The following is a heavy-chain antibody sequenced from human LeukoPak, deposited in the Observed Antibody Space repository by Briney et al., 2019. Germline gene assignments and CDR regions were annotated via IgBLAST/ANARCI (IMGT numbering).Heavy chain of an antibody. CDR2: ISYDGSNE. CDR3: AELGITMIGGV. V-gene: IGHV3-30*04. Sequence: GGSLRLSCAASGFTFSSYAIHWVRQAPGKGLEWVAFISYDGSNELYADSVKGRFTISRDNSKNTLYLQMNSLRAEDTAVYYCAELGITMIGGVWGKGTTVTISS. J-gene: IGHJ6*04. CDR1: GFTFSSYA. D-gene: IGHD3-10*02.